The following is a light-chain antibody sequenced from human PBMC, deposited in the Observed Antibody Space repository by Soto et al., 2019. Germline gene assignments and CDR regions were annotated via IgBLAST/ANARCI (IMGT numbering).Light chain of an antibody. CDR1: QSVYSSH. J-gene: IGKJ3*01. Sequence: EIELTQSPGALSLSPGERATLSCRASQSVYSSHLAWYRQKPGQVPRLLIYDASSRATGIPDRFSGSGSGTDFTLTISRLEPEDFAVYYCQQYHSAPFTFGPGTKVDIK. CDR2: DAS. V-gene: IGKV3-20*01. CDR3: QQYHSAPFT.